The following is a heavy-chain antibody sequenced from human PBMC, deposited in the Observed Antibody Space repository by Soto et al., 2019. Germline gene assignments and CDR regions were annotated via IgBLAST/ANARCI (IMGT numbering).Heavy chain of an antibody. CDR1: GYTFTSYY. D-gene: IGHD3-10*01. CDR2: INPSGGST. J-gene: IGHJ6*02. V-gene: IGHV1-46*01. Sequence: ASVKVSCKASGYTFTSYYMHWGLQAPGQGLEWMGIINPSGGSTSYAQKFQGRVTMTRDTSTSTVYMELSSLRSEDTAVYYCARVAKRSGYYYGMDVWGQGSTVTV. CDR3: ARVAKRSGYYYGMDV.